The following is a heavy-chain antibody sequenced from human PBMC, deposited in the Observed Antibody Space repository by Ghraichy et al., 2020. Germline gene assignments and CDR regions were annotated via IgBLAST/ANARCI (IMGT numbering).Heavy chain of an antibody. Sequence: ASVKVSCKASGYTFTGSFIHWVRQAPGQGLEWLGWINPNSGGANFVQRFQGRVTMTRDTSISTAYMELSRLTSDDTAVYYCARDYCSGGTCYFDYWGQGTLVTVSS. J-gene: IGHJ4*02. CDR1: GYTFTGSF. CDR2: INPNSGGA. V-gene: IGHV1-2*02. D-gene: IGHD2-8*02. CDR3: ARDYCSGGTCYFDY.